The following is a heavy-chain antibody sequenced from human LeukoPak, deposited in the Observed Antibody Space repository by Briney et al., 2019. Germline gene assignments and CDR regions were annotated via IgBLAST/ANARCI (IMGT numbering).Heavy chain of an antibody. CDR3: ARFSSSWFFDF. CDR1: GFTFSDYA. D-gene: IGHD6-13*01. CDR2: ISGSGGTT. V-gene: IGHV3-23*01. J-gene: IGHJ4*02. Sequence: PGGSLRLSCAASGFTFSDYAMSWVRQAPGKGLEWVSTISGSGGTTYYADSVKGRFTISRDNSKNTLYLQMDTLRADDTAVYYCARFSSSWFFDFWGRGTLVTVSS.